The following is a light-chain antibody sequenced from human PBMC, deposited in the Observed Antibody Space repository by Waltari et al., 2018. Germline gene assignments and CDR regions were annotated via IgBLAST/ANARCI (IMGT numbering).Light chain of an antibody. Sequence: QSVLTHPPALSGAPGPTVTIPCTGGNSNFVAGTDVHWYQQSPGTAPKLLIFGNTNRPSGVPGRFSGSKSGTSASLAIAGLQSEDEAVYYCQSFDSSLSASVFGGGTKLTVL. CDR2: GNT. V-gene: IGLV1-40*01. CDR1: NSNFVAGTD. J-gene: IGLJ3*02. CDR3: QSFDSSLSASV.